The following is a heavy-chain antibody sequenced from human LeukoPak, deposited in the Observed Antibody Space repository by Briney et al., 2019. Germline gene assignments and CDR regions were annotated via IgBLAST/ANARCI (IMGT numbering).Heavy chain of an antibody. V-gene: IGHV4-30-2*01. Sequence: KGLEWIGYRWNSRSTYYNQSLKIRVTISADRSKNQFFLKLSSVTAADTAVYYCARVGGSIIYVMDVWGQGTTVTVCS. D-gene: IGHD1-26*01. J-gene: IGHJ6*02. CDR2: RWNSRST. CDR3: ARVGGSIIYVMDV.